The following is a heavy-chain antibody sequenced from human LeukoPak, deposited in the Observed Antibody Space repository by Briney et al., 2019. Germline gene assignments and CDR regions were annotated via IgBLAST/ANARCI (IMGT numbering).Heavy chain of an antibody. Sequence: PGGSLRLSCAASGFTFDDYGMSWVRQAPGKGLEWVSGINWNGGSTGYADSVKGRFTISRGNAKNSLYLQMNSLRAEDTALYYCARRSGYYYFFDYWGQGTLVTVSS. V-gene: IGHV3-20*04. J-gene: IGHJ4*02. CDR1: GFTFDDYG. D-gene: IGHD3-22*01. CDR3: ARRSGYYYFFDY. CDR2: INWNGGST.